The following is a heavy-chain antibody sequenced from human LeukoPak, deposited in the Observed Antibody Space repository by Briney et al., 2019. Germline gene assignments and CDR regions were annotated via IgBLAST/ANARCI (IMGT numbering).Heavy chain of an antibody. D-gene: IGHD3-3*01. V-gene: IGHV4-34*01. J-gene: IGHJ6*03. CDR3: ARRYYDFWSGYFEHYMDV. CDR2: INHSGST. Sequence: KSSETLSLTCADYGGSFSGYYWSWIRQPPGKGLEWIGEINHSGSTNYNPSLKSRVTISVDTSKNQFSLKLSSVTAADTAVYYCARRYYDFWSGYFEHYMDVWGKGTTVTVSS. CDR1: GGSFSGYY.